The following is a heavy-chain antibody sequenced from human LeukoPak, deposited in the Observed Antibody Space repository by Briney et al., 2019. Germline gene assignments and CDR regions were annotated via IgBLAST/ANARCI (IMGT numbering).Heavy chain of an antibody. CDR3: ARVWGYNYGCDY. CDR1: GFTVSSNY. CDR2: NYSGGST. J-gene: IGHJ4*02. V-gene: IGHV3-53*01. Sequence: PGGSLRLSCAASGFTVSSNYMTWVRQAPGKGLEWVSVNYSGGSTYYADFVKGRFTISRDNSKNTLYLQMNSLGAEDTAVYYCARVWGYNYGCDYWGQGTLVTVSS. D-gene: IGHD5-18*01.